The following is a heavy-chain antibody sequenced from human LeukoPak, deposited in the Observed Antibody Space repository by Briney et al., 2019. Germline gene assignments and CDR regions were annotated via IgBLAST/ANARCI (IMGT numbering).Heavy chain of an antibody. CDR1: GFTFSSYG. D-gene: IGHD4-23*01. CDR3: AKDLTDYVGDY. CDR2: ISYDGSNK. V-gene: IGHV3-30*18. Sequence: GRSLRLSCAASGFTFSSYGMHWVRRAPGKGLEWVAVISYDGSNKYYADSVKGRFTISRDNSKNTLYLQMNSLRAEDTAVYYCAKDLTDYVGDYWGQGTLVTVSS. J-gene: IGHJ4*02.